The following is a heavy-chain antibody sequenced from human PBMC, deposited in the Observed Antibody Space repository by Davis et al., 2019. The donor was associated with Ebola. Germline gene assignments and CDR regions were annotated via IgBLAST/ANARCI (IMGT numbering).Heavy chain of an antibody. CDR3: AGEDSSGWLDY. CDR1: GYTFTGYY. V-gene: IGHV1-18*04. D-gene: IGHD6-19*01. J-gene: IGHJ4*02. CDR2: ISAYNGNT. Sequence: ASVKVSCKASGYTFTGYYMHWVRQAPGQGLEWMGWISAYNGNTNYAQKLQGRVTMTTDTSTSTAYMELRSLRSDDTAVYYCAGEDSSGWLDYWGQGTLVTVSS.